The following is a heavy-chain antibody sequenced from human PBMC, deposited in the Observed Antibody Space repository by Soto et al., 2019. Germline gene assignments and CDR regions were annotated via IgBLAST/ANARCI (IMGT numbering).Heavy chain of an antibody. CDR1: GFTVSSSG. V-gene: IGHV3-7*01. D-gene: IGHD2-2*02. CDR3: ARLVVPAAIEENYYYSYLDV. Sequence: PGGSLRLYCAALGFTVSSSGTPWSREAPWKGTIRVTNTKQDGSEKYYVDSVKGRFTISRDNAKNSLYLQMNSLRAEDTAVYYCARLVVPAAIEENYYYSYLDVWGKGTTVTLSS. CDR2: TKQDGSEK. J-gene: IGHJ6*03.